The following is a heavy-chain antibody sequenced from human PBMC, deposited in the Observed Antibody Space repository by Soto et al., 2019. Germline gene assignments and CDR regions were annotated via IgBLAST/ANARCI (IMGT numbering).Heavy chain of an antibody. Sequence: PGGSLRLSCAASGFTFSSYWMSWVRQAPGKGLEWVANIKQDGSEKYYVDSVKGRFTISRDNAKNSLYLQMNSLRAEDTAVYYCARVVVVPAEFHTDPEGHGLDVWGPGTTVTVSS. V-gene: IGHV3-7*03. D-gene: IGHD2-2*01. J-gene: IGHJ6*02. CDR3: ARVVVVPAEFHTDPEGHGLDV. CDR1: GFTFSSYW. CDR2: IKQDGSEK.